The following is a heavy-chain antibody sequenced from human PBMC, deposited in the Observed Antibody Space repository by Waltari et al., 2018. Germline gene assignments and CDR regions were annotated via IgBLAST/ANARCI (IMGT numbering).Heavy chain of an antibody. Sequence: QVQLQESGPGLAKASQTLSLTCDVSGGSISNLNFYWSWIRQPAGKGLEWIGRIYRSGVTDYNPSLRGRATMSLDMSKNQFSLTVDSLIAADTAVYYCAVSPDTATSRAAFHFWGPGTTVSVSS. D-gene: IGHD5-18*01. CDR3: AVSPDTATSRAAFHF. CDR2: IYRSGVT. J-gene: IGHJ6*02. V-gene: IGHV4-61*02. CDR1: GGSISNLNFY.